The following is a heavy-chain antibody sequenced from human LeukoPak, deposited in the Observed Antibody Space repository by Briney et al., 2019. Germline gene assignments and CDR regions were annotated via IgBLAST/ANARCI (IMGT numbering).Heavy chain of an antibody. J-gene: IGHJ4*02. Sequence: GASVKVSCKASGYTFTGYYMHWVRQAPGQGLEWMGWINPNSGGTNYAQKFQGRVTMTRDTSISTAYMELSRLRSDDTAVYYCARGGSLLWFGESFDYWGQGTLVTVSS. CDR1: GYTFTGYY. D-gene: IGHD3-10*01. CDR3: ARGGSLLWFGESFDY. V-gene: IGHV1-2*02. CDR2: INPNSGGT.